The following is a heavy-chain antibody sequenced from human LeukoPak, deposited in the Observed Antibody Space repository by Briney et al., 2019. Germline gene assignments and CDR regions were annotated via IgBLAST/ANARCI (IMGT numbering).Heavy chain of an antibody. CDR1: GFTFDDYA. V-gene: IGHV3-9*01. CDR2: IGWNSGGI. Sequence: GGSLRLSCAASGFTFDDYAMHWVRQAPGKGLEWVSGIGWNSGGIVYADSVKGRFTISRDNARNSLYLQMNSLRADDTAFYYCAKWRWNYGLDVWGQGTTVTVFS. J-gene: IGHJ6*02. CDR3: AKWRWNYGLDV. D-gene: IGHD1-1*01.